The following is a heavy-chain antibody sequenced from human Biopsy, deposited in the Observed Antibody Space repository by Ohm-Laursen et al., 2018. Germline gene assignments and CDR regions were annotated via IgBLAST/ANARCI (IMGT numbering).Heavy chain of an antibody. Sequence: GTLSLTCIVSGGSISSYYWNWIRQPPGQGLEYIGFIYSGGNTNYNPSLQNRVTMSVDTSKNQFSLKLSSVIAADTAVYYCARGRRTSGWPYFANWGQGTLVIVSS. CDR3: ARGRRTSGWPYFAN. CDR1: GGSISSYY. CDR2: IYSGGNT. J-gene: IGHJ4*02. D-gene: IGHD6-19*01. V-gene: IGHV4-59*01.